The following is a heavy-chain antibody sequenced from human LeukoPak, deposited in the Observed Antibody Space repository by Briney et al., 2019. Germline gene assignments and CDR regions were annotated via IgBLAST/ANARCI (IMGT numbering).Heavy chain of an antibody. D-gene: IGHD2-2*01. CDR3: ARDGTSTDDY. CDR1: GYTFSNFG. J-gene: IGHJ4*02. V-gene: IGHV1-18*01. CDR2: ISGNNDNP. Sequence: GASVRVSCKTSGYTFSNFGINWVRQAPGQGLEWMGRISGNNDNPNYGQKFQGRFAVTTDSSTTTAYMELRNLTFDDTAVYYCARDGTSTDDYWGQGTLVTVSS.